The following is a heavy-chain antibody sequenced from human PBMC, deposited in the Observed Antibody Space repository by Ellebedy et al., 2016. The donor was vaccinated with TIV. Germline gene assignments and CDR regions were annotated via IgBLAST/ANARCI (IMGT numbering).Heavy chain of an antibody. CDR2: INHSGST. Sequence: SETLSLTXTVSGYSISSGYYWGWIRQPPGKGLEWIGEINHSGSTNYNPSLKSRVTISVDRSKNQFSLKLSSVTAADTAVYYCARGWYSSSWYDYWYFDLWGRGTLVTVSS. D-gene: IGHD6-13*01. CDR3: ARGWYSSSWYDYWYFDL. V-gene: IGHV4-38-2*02. CDR1: GYSISSGYY. J-gene: IGHJ2*01.